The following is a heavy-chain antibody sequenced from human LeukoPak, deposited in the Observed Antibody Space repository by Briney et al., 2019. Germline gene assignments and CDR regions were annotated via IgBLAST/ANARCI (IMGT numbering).Heavy chain of an antibody. D-gene: IGHD6-19*01. Sequence: SETLSLTCTVSGGSISSYYWSWIRQSPGKGLEWIGSIYYSGSTYYNPSLQSRVTISVDTSKNQFSLRLSSVTAADTAVYYCARSRWRDYFDYWGQGTLVTVSS. V-gene: IGHV4-59*05. J-gene: IGHJ4*02. CDR1: GGSISSYY. CDR2: IYYSGST. CDR3: ARSRWRDYFDY.